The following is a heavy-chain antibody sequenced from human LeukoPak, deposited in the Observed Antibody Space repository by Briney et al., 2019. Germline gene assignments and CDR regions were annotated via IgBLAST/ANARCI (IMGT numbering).Heavy chain of an antibody. CDR2: IYYSGST. CDR1: GGSISSGSYY. CDR3: ARDRDGYNGYFDY. J-gene: IGHJ4*02. Sequence: SSQTLSLTCTVSGGSISSGSYYWSWIRQPPGKGLEWIGYIYYSGSTNYNPSLKSRVTISVDTSKNQFSLQLNSVTPEDTAVYYCARDRDGYNGYFDYWGQGTLVTVSS. D-gene: IGHD5-24*01. V-gene: IGHV4-61*01.